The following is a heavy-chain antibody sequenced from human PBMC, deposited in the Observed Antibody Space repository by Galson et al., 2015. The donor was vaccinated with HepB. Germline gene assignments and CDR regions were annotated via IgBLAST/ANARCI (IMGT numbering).Heavy chain of an antibody. CDR3: ARGRGYSTTWYGPRYFDS. D-gene: IGHD6-13*01. Sequence: SVTVSCKASGGTSSSSGINWVRQAPGQGLEWMGGIIPIFGVSHYAQKLEGRVTITADDSTSTAYLELSSLRSEDTAVYYCARGRGYSTTWYGPRYFDSWGQGTLVTVSS. V-gene: IGHV1-69*13. CDR2: IIPIFGVS. J-gene: IGHJ4*02. CDR1: GGTSSSSG.